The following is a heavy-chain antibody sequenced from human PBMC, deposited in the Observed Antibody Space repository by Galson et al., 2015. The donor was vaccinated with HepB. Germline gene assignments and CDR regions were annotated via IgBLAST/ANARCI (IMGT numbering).Heavy chain of an antibody. CDR1: GDSVSSNSAA. D-gene: IGHD5-18*01. J-gene: IGHJ4*02. CDR2: TYYRSKWYN. Sequence: CAISGDSVSSNSAAWNWIRQSPSRGLEWLGRTYYRSKWYNDYALSVKSRITINPDTSKNQSSLQLSSVTPEDTAVYYCARGGYSYLTSFNYWGQGTLVTGSS. CDR3: ARGGYSYLTSFNY. V-gene: IGHV6-1*01.